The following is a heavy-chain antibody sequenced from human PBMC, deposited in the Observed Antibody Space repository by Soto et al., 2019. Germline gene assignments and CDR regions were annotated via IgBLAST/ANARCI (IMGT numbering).Heavy chain of an antibody. CDR3: VKGGWLDF. CDR1: GFSFHTFE. Sequence: EVQLLESGGGLVQPGGSLRLSCAASGFSFHTFEMSWVRQAPGRGLEWVSFISDDGSRTYYADAVKGRFTISRDNSKYKLYLQMNSMTVEDTAVYACVKGGWLDFWGQGALVTVSS. CDR2: ISDDGSRT. D-gene: IGHD3-16*01. V-gene: IGHV3-23*01. J-gene: IGHJ5*01.